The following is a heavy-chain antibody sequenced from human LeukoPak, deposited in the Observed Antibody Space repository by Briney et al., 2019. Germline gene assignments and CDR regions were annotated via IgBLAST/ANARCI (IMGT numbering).Heavy chain of an antibody. V-gene: IGHV3-7*01. D-gene: IGHD3-3*01. CDR3: AREDFWSDFDY. CDR1: GFTFSSYS. J-gene: IGHJ4*02. CDR2: IKQDGSEK. Sequence: PGGSLRLSCAASGFTFSSYSMNWVRQAPGKGLEWVANIKQDGSEKYYVDSVKGRFTISRDNAKNSLYLQMNSLRAEDTAVYYCAREDFWSDFDYWGQGTLVTVSS.